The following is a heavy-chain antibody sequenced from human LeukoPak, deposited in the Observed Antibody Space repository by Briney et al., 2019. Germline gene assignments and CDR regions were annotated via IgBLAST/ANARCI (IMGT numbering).Heavy chain of an antibody. CDR1: GGSISSSSYY. CDR3: ARSALGGDFDY. V-gene: IGHV4-39*07. CDR2: IYYSGST. D-gene: IGHD2-15*01. Sequence: SETLSLTCTVSGGSISSSSYYWGWIRQPPGKGLEWIGSIYYSGSTYYNPSLKSRVTISVDTSKNQFSLKLSSVTAADTAVYYCARSALGGDFDYWGQGTLVTVSS. J-gene: IGHJ4*02.